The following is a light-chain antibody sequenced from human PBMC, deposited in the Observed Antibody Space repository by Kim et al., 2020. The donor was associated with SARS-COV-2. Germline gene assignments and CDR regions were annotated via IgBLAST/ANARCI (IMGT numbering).Light chain of an antibody. CDR1: SSNIGSNS. CDR2: NND. V-gene: IGLV1-44*01. CDR3: ATWDDSVNGVI. J-gene: IGLJ2*01. Sequence: QSVLTQPPSASGTPGQRVTISCSGSSSNIGSNSVNWYQQLPGTAPKLLIYNNDQWPSGVPDRFSGSKSGTSASLAITGLQSEDEADYYCATWDDSVNGVIFGGGTKLTVL.